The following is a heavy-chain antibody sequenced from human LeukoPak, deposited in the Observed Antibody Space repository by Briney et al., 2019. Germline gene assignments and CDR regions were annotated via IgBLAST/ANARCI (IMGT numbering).Heavy chain of an antibody. D-gene: IGHD3-3*01. CDR3: ASSTIFGVVANWFDP. Sequence: PSETLSLTCTVSGAPISSYYWSWIRQPPGKGLEWIGEINHSGSTNYNPSLKSRVTISVDTSKNQFSLKLSSVTAADTAVYYCASSTIFGVVANWFDPWGQGTLVTVSS. CDR1: GAPISSYY. V-gene: IGHV4-34*01. J-gene: IGHJ5*02. CDR2: INHSGST.